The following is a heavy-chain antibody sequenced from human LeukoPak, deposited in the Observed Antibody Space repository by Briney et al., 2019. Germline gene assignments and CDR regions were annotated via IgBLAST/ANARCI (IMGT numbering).Heavy chain of an antibody. CDR1: GFTFSSYA. CDR2: ISGSGGST. V-gene: IGHV3-23*01. J-gene: IGHJ4*02. D-gene: IGHD3-3*01. CDR3: ATNRFLEWLLFDY. Sequence: PGGSLRLSCAASGFTFSSYAMSWVRQAPGKGLEWVSAISGSGGSTYYADSVKGRFTISRDNSKNTLYLQMNSLRAEDTAVYYCATNRFLEWLLFDYWGQGTLVTVSS.